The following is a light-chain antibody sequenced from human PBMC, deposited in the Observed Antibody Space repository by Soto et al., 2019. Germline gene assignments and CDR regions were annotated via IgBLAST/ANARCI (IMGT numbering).Light chain of an antibody. V-gene: IGKV1-5*03. CDR3: QQYNSYPT. CDR1: QSVSMW. Sequence: DIQMTQSPSTLSASVGDRVTITCRASQSVSMWLAWSQQKPGKAPKLLIYRASTLESGVPSRLSGSGSGTEFTLTISSLQPDDFATYYCQQYNSYPTFGQGTKVDIK. J-gene: IGKJ1*01. CDR2: RAS.